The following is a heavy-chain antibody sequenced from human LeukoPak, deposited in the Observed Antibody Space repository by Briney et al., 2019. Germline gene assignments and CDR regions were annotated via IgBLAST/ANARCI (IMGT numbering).Heavy chain of an antibody. CDR1: GGSISSYY. CDR2: IYHSGST. CDR3: ARTLYSSGWCPFDY. V-gene: IGHV4-59*08. J-gene: IGHJ4*02. D-gene: IGHD6-19*01. Sequence: SETLSLTCTISGGSISSYYWSWIRQPPGKGLEWIGNIYHSGSTYYNPSLKSRVTISVDTSKNQFSLKLSSVTAADTAVYYCARTLYSSGWCPFDYWGQGALVTVSS.